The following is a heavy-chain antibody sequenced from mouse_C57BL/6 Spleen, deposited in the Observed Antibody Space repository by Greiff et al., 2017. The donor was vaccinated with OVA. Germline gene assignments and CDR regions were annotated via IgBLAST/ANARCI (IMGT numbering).Heavy chain of an antibody. D-gene: IGHD2-3*01. CDR3: TEGGYYGDYAMDY. J-gene: IGHJ4*01. Sequence: EVQLVESGGGLVQPGGSMKLSCVASGFTFSNYWMNWVRQSPEKGLEWVAQIRLKSDNYATHYAESVKGRFTISRDDSKSSVYLQMNNLRAEDTGIYYCTEGGYYGDYAMDYWGQGTSVTVSS. CDR2: IRLKSDNYAT. V-gene: IGHV6-3*01. CDR1: GFTFSNYW.